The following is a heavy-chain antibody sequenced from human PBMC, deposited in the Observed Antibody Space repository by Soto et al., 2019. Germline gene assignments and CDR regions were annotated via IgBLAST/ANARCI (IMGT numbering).Heavy chain of an antibody. CDR2: INAGNGNT. D-gene: IGHD6-6*01. J-gene: IGHJ6*02. Sequence: ASVKVSCKASGYTFTSYAMHWVRQAPGQRLEWTGWINAGNGNTKYSQKFQGRVTITRDTSASTAYMELSSLRSEDTAVYYCARAGIAARYYYYYGMDVWGQGTTVTVSS. CDR1: GYTFTSYA. V-gene: IGHV1-3*01. CDR3: ARAGIAARYYYYYGMDV.